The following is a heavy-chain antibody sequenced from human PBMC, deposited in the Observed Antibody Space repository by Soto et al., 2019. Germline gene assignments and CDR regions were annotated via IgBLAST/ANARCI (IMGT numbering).Heavy chain of an antibody. V-gene: IGHV4-59*08. D-gene: IGHD3-10*01. CDR2: IYYSGST. Sequence: QVQLQESGPGLVKPSETLSLTCTVSGGSISSYYWSWIRQPPGKGLEWIGDIYYSGSTNYNPSLKSRVTISXDTSKNQFSLKLSSVTAADTAVYFCARRYGLSAFDIWGQGTMVTVSS. J-gene: IGHJ3*02. CDR1: GGSISSYY. CDR3: ARRYGLSAFDI.